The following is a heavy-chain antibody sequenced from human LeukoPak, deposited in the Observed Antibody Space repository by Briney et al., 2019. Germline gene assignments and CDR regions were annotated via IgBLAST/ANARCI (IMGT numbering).Heavy chain of an antibody. J-gene: IGHJ6*02. CDR2: INPSGGST. Sequence: ASVKVSCKVSGYTLTELSMHWVRQAPGQGLEWMGIINPSGGSTSYAQKFQGRVTMTRDTSTSTVYMELSSLRSEDTAVYYCARVDSSSSLRYYYYGMDVWGQGTTVTVSS. V-gene: IGHV1-46*01. D-gene: IGHD6-6*01. CDR1: GYTLTELS. CDR3: ARVDSSSSLRYYYYGMDV.